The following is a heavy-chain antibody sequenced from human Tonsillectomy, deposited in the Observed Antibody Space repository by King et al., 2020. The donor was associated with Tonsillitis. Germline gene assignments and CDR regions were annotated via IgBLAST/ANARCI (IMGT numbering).Heavy chain of an antibody. D-gene: IGHD2-15*01. Sequence: VQLVESGGGLIQPGGSLRLSCAASGFIVSSNYMSWFRQAPGKGLEWGSVIYSGGSTYYADTGKGRFTISRDNSKNTLYLQMNSLRAEDTAVYFCATDEAASGIFDYWGQGTLVTVSS. CDR2: IYSGGST. V-gene: IGHV3-53*01. J-gene: IGHJ4*02. CDR1: GFIVSSNY. CDR3: ATDEAASGIFDY.